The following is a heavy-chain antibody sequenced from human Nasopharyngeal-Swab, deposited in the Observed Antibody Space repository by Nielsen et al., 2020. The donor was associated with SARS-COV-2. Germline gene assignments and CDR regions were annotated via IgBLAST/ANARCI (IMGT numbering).Heavy chain of an antibody. CDR3: AKDPYYYGSGSYFWPQVMPEKYYYGMDV. CDR2: ISYDGSNK. V-gene: IGHV3-30*18. J-gene: IGHJ6*02. Sequence: VRQMPGKGLEWVAVISYDGSNKYYADSVKGRFTISRDNSKNTLYLQMNSLRAEDTAVYYCAKDPYYYGSGSYFWPQVMPEKYYYGMDVWGQGTTVTVS. D-gene: IGHD3-10*01.